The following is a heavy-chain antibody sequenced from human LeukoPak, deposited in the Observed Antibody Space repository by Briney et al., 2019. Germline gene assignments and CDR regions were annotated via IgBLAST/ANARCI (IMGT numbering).Heavy chain of an antibody. V-gene: IGHV3-13*01. Sequence: GGSLRLSCAASGFTISSDDMHWVRQATGKGLEWVSAIGTAGDTYYPGSVKGRFTISRENAKNSLYLQMNSLRAGDTAVYYCARRPARAYYYDSSGYHGAFDIWGQGTMVTVSS. CDR2: IGTAGDT. CDR3: ARRPARAYYYDSSGYHGAFDI. D-gene: IGHD3-22*01. CDR1: GFTISSDD. J-gene: IGHJ3*02.